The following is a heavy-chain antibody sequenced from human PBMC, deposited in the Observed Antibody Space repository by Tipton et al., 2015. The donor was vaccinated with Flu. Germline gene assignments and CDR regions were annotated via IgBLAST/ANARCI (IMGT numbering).Heavy chain of an antibody. V-gene: IGHV4-39*07. CDR2: IYYSGTT. D-gene: IGHD1-1*01. CDR3: ARDLWNDRRAYYYYGVDV. J-gene: IGHJ6*02. Sequence: ETLSLTCTVSGGSISTTIYYWGWVRQPPGKGLEWIGSIYYSGTTYYNPSLKSRVTISIDASKNQFSLDLTSLTAADTAVYYCARDLWNDRRAYYYYGVDVWGQGTTVTVPS. CDR1: GGSISTTIYY.